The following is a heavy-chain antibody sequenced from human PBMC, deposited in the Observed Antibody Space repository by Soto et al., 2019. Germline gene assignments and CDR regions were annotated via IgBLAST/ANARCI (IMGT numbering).Heavy chain of an antibody. Sequence: ASVKVSCKASGYTFTSYGISWVRQAPGQGLEWMGWISTYNGNTNYAQKLQGRVTMTTDTSTSTAYMELRSLRSDDTAVYYCARDYYDSSGYYNDAFDIWGQGTMVTVSS. CDR1: GYTFTSYG. CDR2: ISTYNGNT. CDR3: ARDYYDSSGYYNDAFDI. V-gene: IGHV1-18*04. D-gene: IGHD3-22*01. J-gene: IGHJ3*02.